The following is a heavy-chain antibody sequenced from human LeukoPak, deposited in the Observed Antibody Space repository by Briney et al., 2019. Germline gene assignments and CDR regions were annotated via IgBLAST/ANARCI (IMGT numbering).Heavy chain of an antibody. CDR1: GFTFSSYW. J-gene: IGHJ4*02. V-gene: IGHV3-23*01. D-gene: IGHD1-20*01. CDR2: ISGSGGST. CDR3: AKGPRYNSRYFDY. Sequence: GGSLRLSCAASGFTFSSYWMSWVRQAPGKGLEWVSAISGSGGSTYYADSVKGRFTISRDNSKNTLYLQMNSLRAEDTAVYYCAKGPRYNSRYFDYWGQGTLVTVSS.